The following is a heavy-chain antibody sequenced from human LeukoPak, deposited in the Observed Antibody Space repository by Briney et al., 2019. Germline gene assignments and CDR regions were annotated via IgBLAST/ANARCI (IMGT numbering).Heavy chain of an antibody. J-gene: IGHJ4*02. CDR1: GFTVSSNY. V-gene: IGHV3-53*01. CDR2: IYSGGST. D-gene: IGHD3-10*01. Sequence: PGGSLRLSCAASGFTVSSNYMSWVRQAPGKGLECVSVIYSGGSTYYADSVKGRFTISRDSSKNTLYLQMNSLRAEDTAVYYCAKDTWFGELLLDYWGQGTLVTVSS. CDR3: AKDTWFGELLLDY.